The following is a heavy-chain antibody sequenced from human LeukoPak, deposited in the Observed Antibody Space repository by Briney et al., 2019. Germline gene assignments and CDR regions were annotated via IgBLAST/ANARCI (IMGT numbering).Heavy chain of an antibody. Sequence: GGSLRLSCAASGFTFSSYSMNWVRQAPGKGLEWVSSISCSSYIYYADSVKGRFTISRDNAKNSLYLQMNSLRAEDTAVYYCARDPSAFDYWGQGTLVTVSS. CDR1: GFTFSSYS. J-gene: IGHJ4*02. CDR2: ISCSSYI. V-gene: IGHV3-21*01. CDR3: ARDPSAFDY.